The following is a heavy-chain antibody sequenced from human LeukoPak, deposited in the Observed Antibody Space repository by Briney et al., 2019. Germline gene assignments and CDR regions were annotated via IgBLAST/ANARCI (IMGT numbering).Heavy chain of an antibody. V-gene: IGHV3-11*01. CDR1: GFIFSDYH. Sequence: GGSLRLSCAVSGFIFSDYHMNWLRQSTGQGLVWISYISPRGGSIYFADSVKGRFTISRDNANNSVYLQMNSLTADDTAVYYCASGRDIAVAGPGGYFDYWGQGTQVTVSS. D-gene: IGHD6-19*01. CDR2: ISPRGGSI. CDR3: ASGRDIAVAGPGGYFDY. J-gene: IGHJ4*02.